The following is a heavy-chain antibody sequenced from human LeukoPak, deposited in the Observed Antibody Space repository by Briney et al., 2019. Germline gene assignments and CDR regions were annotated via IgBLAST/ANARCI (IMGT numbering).Heavy chain of an antibody. CDR3: ARLSYYYDIPGYLDY. J-gene: IGHJ4*02. V-gene: IGHV1-2*02. CDR1: GYTFTSYD. D-gene: IGHD3-22*01. CDR2: INPNSGAS. Sequence: GASVKVSCKASGYTFTSYDINWVRQATGQGLEWMGWINPNSGASDSTQKFQGRVTMTVDTSIDTAYMELSGLRSDDAAVYYCARLSYYYDIPGYLDYWGQGTLVTASS.